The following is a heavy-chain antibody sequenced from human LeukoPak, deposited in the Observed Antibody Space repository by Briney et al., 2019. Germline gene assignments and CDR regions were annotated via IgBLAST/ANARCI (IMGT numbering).Heavy chain of an antibody. V-gene: IGHV6-1*01. D-gene: IGHD5-24*01. CDR1: GDTFSSNSAA. CDR2: TYYRSNLYN. J-gene: IGHJ3*02. Sequence: SQTLSLTCALSGDTFSSNSAAWNWSRQARSRGLEWLERTYYRSNLYNDYAVSVKSRITINPDTSKNQFSLQLNSVTPEDTAVYYCARWMSEDGAFDIWGQGTMVTVSS. CDR3: ARWMSEDGAFDI.